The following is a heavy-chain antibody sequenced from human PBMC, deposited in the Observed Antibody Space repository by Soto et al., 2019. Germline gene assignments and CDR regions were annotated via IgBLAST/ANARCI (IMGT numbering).Heavy chain of an antibody. J-gene: IGHJ4*02. V-gene: IGHV1-69*13. CDR2: IIPIFGTA. CDR1: GGTFSSYA. Sequence: ASVKVSCKASGGTFSSYAISWVRQAPGQGLEWMGGIIPIFGTANYAQKFQGRVTITADESTSTAYMELSSLRSEDTAVYYCATNLVPYGDGNHFDYWGQGTLVTVSS. D-gene: IGHD4-17*01. CDR3: ATNLVPYGDGNHFDY.